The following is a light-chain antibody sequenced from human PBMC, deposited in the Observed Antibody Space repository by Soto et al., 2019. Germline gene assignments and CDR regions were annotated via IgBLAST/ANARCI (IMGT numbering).Light chain of an antibody. CDR1: SSDVGGYDD. CDR2: EVT. CDR3: SSYAGSNTVV. V-gene: IGLV2-8*01. Sequence: QSALTQPPSASGSPGQSVAISCTGTSSDVGGYDDVSWYQQHPGKAPKLIIYEVTRRPSGVPDRFSASKSGNTASLTVSGLQAEDEADYYCSSYAGSNTVVFGGGTKLTVL. J-gene: IGLJ3*02.